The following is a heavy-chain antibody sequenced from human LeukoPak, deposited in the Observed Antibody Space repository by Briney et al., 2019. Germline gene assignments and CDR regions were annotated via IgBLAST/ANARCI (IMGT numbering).Heavy chain of an antibody. D-gene: IGHD6-19*01. CDR1: GGSISSSNW. V-gene: IGHV4-4*02. CDR3: ARHGYSSRGTSEYFQH. CDR2: IYHSGST. Sequence: SETLSLTCAVSGGSISSSNWWSWVRQPPGKGLEWIGEIYHSGSTNYNPSLKSRVTISVDKSKNQFSLKLSSVTAADTAVYYCARHGYSSRGTSEYFQHWGQGTLVTVSS. J-gene: IGHJ1*01.